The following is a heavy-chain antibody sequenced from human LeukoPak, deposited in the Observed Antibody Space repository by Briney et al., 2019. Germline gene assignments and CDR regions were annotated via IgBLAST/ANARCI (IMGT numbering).Heavy chain of an antibody. Sequence: GGSLRLSCAASRFTFSNYAMSWVRQAPGKGLEWVSAISGDGDNSYYADSVKGRFTISRDNSKNTLYLQMNSLRAEDTAVYYCAKDNYYDSSGYYIHWGRGTLVTVSS. J-gene: IGHJ4*02. V-gene: IGHV3-23*01. CDR3: AKDNYYDSSGYYIH. CDR1: RFTFSNYA. D-gene: IGHD3-22*01. CDR2: ISGDGDNS.